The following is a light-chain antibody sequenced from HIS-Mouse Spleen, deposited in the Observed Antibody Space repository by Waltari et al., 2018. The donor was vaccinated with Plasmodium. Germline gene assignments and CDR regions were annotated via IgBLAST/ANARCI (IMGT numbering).Light chain of an antibody. V-gene: IGLV3-25*03. CDR3: QSADSSGTPNWV. J-gene: IGLJ3*02. CDR1: ALPKQY. Sequence: SYELTQPPSVSVSPGQTARITCSGDALPKQYAYWYRQKPGQAPVLGIYKDSERPSGIPERFSGSSSGTTVTLTISGVQAEDEADYYCQSADSSGTPNWVFGGGTKLTVL. CDR2: KDS.